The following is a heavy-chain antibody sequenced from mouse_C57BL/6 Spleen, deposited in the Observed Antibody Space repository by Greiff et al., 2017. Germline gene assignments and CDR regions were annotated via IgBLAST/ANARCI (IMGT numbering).Heavy chain of an antibody. CDR2: ISSGSSTI. D-gene: IGHD4-1*01. V-gene: IGHV5-17*01. CDR3: GTSNWDGGFAY. CDR1: GFTFSDYG. Sequence: EVKVVESGGGLVKPGGSLKLSCAASGFTFSDYGMHWVRQAPEKGLEWVAYISSGSSTIYYAATVKGRFTISRDTAKNTLVLQMTSLRSEDTAVYYCGTSNWDGGFAYWGQGTLVTVSA. J-gene: IGHJ3*01.